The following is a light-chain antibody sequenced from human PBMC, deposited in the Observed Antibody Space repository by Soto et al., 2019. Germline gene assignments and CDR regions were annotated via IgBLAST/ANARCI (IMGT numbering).Light chain of an antibody. CDR3: SSYTSSSTL. CDR2: DVS. V-gene: IGLV2-14*01. CDR1: SSDVGGYNY. Sequence: QSVLTPPASVSGSPGQSITISCTGTSSDVGGYNYVSRYQQHPGKAPKLMIYDVSNRPSGVSNRFSGSKSGNTASLTISGLPAEDEADYYCSSYTSSSTLFGGGTQLTVL. J-gene: IGLJ2*01.